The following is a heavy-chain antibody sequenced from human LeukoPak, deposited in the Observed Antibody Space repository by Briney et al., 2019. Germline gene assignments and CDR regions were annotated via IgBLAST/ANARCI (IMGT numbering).Heavy chain of an antibody. D-gene: IGHD1-26*01. V-gene: IGHV1-8*03. CDR1: GYTFTSYD. CDR2: MNPNSGNT. Sequence: GASVKVSCKASGYTFTSYDINWVRQATGQGLEWMGWMNPNSGNTGYAQKFQGRVTITRNTSISTAYMELSSLRSEDTAVYYCARALVGARGEDYYMDVWGKGTTVTVSS. J-gene: IGHJ6*03. CDR3: ARALVGARGEDYYMDV.